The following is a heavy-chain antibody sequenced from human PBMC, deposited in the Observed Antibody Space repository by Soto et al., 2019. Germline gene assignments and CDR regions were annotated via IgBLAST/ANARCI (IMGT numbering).Heavy chain of an antibody. D-gene: IGHD3-22*01. CDR1: GFTFSNAW. V-gene: IGHV3-15*07. CDR2: VKSKNDGGTT. CDR3: TTDSYITSIIVRFDY. Sequence: SLRLSWAASGFTFSNAWINWVRQAPGKGLEWVGRVKSKNDGGTTDFAAPVKGRFAISRDDSKNMVYLEMNSLQTEDTAIYYCTTDSYITSIIVRFDYWGHGTLVTVSS. J-gene: IGHJ4*01.